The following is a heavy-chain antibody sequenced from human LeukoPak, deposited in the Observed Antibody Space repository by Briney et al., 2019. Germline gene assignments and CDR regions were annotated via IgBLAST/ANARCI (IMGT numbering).Heavy chain of an antibody. D-gene: IGHD2-21*01. CDR2: IYHSGST. CDR1: GGSISSSNW. CDR3: ARRTGSCGGIAYFHH. J-gene: IGHJ1*01. V-gene: IGHV4-4*02. Sequence: PSETLSLTCAVSGGSISSSNWWSWVRQPPGKGLEWIGEIYHSGSTNYNPSLKSRVTISVDQSKNQFSLKLSSVTAADTAVYYCARRTGSCGGIAYFHHWGQGTLVTVSS.